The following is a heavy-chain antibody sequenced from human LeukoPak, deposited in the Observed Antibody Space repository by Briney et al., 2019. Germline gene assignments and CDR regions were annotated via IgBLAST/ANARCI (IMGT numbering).Heavy chain of an antibody. Sequence: PGGSLRLSCAASGFTFSNYAIHWVRQAPGRGLEWVAAISYDGNSQHYGAPVKGRFTISRDTSKNTVYLQMNTLRAEDSALYYCTRTGLGYTLGNGLDAWGQGTQVTVSS. D-gene: IGHD5-18*01. V-gene: IGHV3-30*03. J-gene: IGHJ5*02. CDR2: ISYDGNSQ. CDR3: TRTGLGYTLGNGLDA. CDR1: GFTFSNYA.